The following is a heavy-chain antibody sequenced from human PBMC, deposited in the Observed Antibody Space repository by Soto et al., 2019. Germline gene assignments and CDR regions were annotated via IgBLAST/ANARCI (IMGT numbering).Heavy chain of an antibody. D-gene: IGHD3-10*01. CDR3: AEDKGGSGISGNFDY. Sequence: ESGGGLVQPGRSLRLSCAASGFTFDDYAMHWVRQAPGKGLEWVSGISWNSGSIGYADSVKGRFTISRDNAKNSLYLQMNSLRAEDTALYYCAEDKGGSGISGNFDYWGQGTLVTVSS. J-gene: IGHJ4*02. CDR1: GFTFDDYA. CDR2: ISWNSGSI. V-gene: IGHV3-9*01.